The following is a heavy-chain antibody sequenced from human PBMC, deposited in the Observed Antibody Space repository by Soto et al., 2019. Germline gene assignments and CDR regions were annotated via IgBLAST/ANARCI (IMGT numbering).Heavy chain of an antibody. J-gene: IGHJ1*01. Sequence: GESLKISCKGSGYTFTNYWIGWVRQMPGKGLEWMGIIFRGASDTRYSPTVQGQVTISVDQYINAAFLQWSSLKASYSAMYYCAGVRGAGYSSTWYVFKHWGQGTMVTVSS. V-gene: IGHV5-51*06. CDR2: IFRGASDT. D-gene: IGHD6-13*01. CDR1: GYTFTNYW. CDR3: AGVRGAGYSSTWYVFKH.